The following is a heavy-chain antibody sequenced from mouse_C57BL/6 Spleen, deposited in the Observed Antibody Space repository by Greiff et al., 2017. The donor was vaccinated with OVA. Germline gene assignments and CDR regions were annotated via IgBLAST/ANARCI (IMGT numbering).Heavy chain of an antibody. Sequence: QVQLQQPGAELVRPGASVKLSCKASGYTFTSYWMHWVKQRPGQGLEWIGVIDPSDSYTNYNQKFKGKATLTVDKSSSTAYMQLSSLTSADSAVYYGARTDYGNYTFAYWGQGTLVTVSA. CDR3: ARTDYGNYTFAY. V-gene: IGHV1-59*01. CDR2: IDPSDSYT. J-gene: IGHJ3*01. D-gene: IGHD2-1*01. CDR1: GYTFTSYW.